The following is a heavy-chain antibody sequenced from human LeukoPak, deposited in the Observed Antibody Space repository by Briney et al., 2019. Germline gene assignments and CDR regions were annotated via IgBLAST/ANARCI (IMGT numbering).Heavy chain of an antibody. CDR2: IQQHGSET. V-gene: IGHV3-7*03. J-gene: IGHJ4*02. Sequence: GGSLRLSCEGSGFTFSNYWMSWVRQAPGKGLEWVANIQQHGSETYYGDSVKGRFTISRDSSKNTLSLQMNSLRAEDTAVYYCAKVPKGGYFDSWGQGTLVTVSS. CDR1: GFTFSNYW. CDR3: AKVPKGGYFDS. D-gene: IGHD2-2*01.